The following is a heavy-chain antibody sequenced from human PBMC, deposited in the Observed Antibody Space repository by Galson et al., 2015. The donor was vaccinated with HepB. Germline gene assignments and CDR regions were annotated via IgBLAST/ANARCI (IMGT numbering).Heavy chain of an antibody. CDR2: ISGSGGST. J-gene: IGHJ4*02. V-gene: IGHV3-23*01. CDR1: GFTFSSYA. D-gene: IGHD6-6*01. CDR3: AKMVAARLYSLYVDY. Sequence: SLRLSCAASGFTFSSYAMSWVRQAPGKGLEWVSAISGSGGSTYYADSVKGRFTISRDNSKNTLYLQMNSLRAEDTAVYYCAKMVAARLYSLYVDYWGQGTLVTVSS.